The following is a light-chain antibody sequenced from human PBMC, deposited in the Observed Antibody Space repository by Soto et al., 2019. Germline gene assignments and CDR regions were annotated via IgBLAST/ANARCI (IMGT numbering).Light chain of an antibody. J-gene: IGKJ1*01. Sequence: EVVMRQSPATLSVSPGEGATLSCRASQSVSSNLAWYQQKPGQAPRLLIYGASSRATGIPDRFSGSGSGTDFTLTISRLEPEDFAVYYCQQYGSSLTFGQGTKVDI. V-gene: IGKV3-20*01. CDR1: QSVSSN. CDR2: GAS. CDR3: QQYGSSLT.